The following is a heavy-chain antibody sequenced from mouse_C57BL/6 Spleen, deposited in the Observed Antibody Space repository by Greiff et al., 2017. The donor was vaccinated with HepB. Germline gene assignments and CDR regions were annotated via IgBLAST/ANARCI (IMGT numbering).Heavy chain of an antibody. CDR1: AYPLTGYW. CDR2: IFPGSGSP. Sequence: QVQLQQSGAELMKPGASVKLSCKATAYPLTGYWIEWVKQRPGHGLEWIGEIFPGSGSPTYNEKLKGKATFTADTSSNPAYMQLSSLTTEDSAIYYCARRIVRYFDVWGTGTTVTVSS. CDR3: ARRIVRYFDV. V-gene: IGHV1-9*01. J-gene: IGHJ1*03.